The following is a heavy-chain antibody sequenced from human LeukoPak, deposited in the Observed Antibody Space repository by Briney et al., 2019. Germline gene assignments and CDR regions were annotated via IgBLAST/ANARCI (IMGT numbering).Heavy chain of an antibody. CDR2: ISPGGDIK. V-gene: IGHV3-23*01. CDR1: GFTFNRYG. Sequence: PGGSLRLSCAASGFTFNRYGMNWVRQAPGKGLEWVSGISPGGDIKYYADSVKGRFTISRDNSKNTLYLQMNSLRAEDTAVYYCARRAGAYSHPYDYWGQGTLVTVSS. D-gene: IGHD4/OR15-4a*01. CDR3: ARRAGAYSHPYDY. J-gene: IGHJ4*02.